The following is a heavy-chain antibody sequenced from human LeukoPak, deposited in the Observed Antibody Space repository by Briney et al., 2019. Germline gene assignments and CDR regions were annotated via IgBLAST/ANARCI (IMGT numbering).Heavy chain of an antibody. CDR1: GGSISSYY. D-gene: IGHD2-21*02. CDR2: IYYSGST. V-gene: IGHV4-59*01. J-gene: IGHJ4*02. Sequence: SETLSLTCTVSGGSISSYYWSWIRQPPGKGLEWIGYIYYSGSTNYNPSLKSRVTISVDTSKNQFSLKLSSVTAADTAVYYCARDVLAFCGSDCYPYWGQGTLVTVSS. CDR3: ARDVLAFCGSDCYPY.